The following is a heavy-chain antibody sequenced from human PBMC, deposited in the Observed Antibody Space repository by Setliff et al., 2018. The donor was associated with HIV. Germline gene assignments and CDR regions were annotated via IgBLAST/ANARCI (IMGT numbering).Heavy chain of an antibody. Sequence: GASVKVSCKASGGTFSSYAISWVRQAPGQGLEWMGGIIPILGIANYAQKFQGRVTITADKSTSTAYMELSSLRSEDTAVYYCARGYSSGNYYYYYMDVWGEGTMVTVSS. J-gene: IGHJ6*03. CDR2: IIPILGIA. CDR3: ARGYSSGNYYYYYMDV. CDR1: GGTFSSYA. V-gene: IGHV1-69*10. D-gene: IGHD6-19*01.